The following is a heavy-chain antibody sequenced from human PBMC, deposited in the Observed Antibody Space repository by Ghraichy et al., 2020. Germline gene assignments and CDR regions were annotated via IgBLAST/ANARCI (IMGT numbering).Heavy chain of an antibody. CDR1: GFIFSNYW. V-gene: IGHV3-7*03. CDR2: IKQDGSEK. J-gene: IGHJ4*02. CDR3: ARKTYSEY. Sequence: GGSLRLSCAASGFIFSNYWMSWVRQAPGKGLEWVANIKQDGSEKYYVDSVKGRFTISRDNAKNSLYLQMKSLRAEDTAVYYCARKTYSEYWGQGTLVTVSS.